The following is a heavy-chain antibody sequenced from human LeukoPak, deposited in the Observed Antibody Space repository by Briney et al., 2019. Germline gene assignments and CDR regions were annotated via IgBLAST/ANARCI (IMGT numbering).Heavy chain of an antibody. D-gene: IGHD4-17*01. Sequence: PGRSLRLSCAASGFTFSSYGMHWVRQAPGKGLEWVAVISYDGGNKYYADSVKGRFTISRDNSKNTLYLQMNSLRAEDTAVYYCAKALTGDYSRSPFDYWGQGTLVTVSS. J-gene: IGHJ4*02. CDR1: GFTFSSYG. CDR3: AKALTGDYSRSPFDY. V-gene: IGHV3-30*18. CDR2: ISYDGGNK.